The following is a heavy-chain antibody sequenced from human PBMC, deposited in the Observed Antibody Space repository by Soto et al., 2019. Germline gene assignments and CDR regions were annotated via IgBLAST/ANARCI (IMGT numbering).Heavy chain of an antibody. Sequence: SETLSLTCTVSGGSVSSGSYYWSWIRQPPGKGLEWIGYIYYSGSTNYNPSLKSRVTISVDTSKNQFSLKLSSVTAADTAVYYCARVGAAAATGYYYYGMDVWGQGTTVTVSS. D-gene: IGHD6-13*01. V-gene: IGHV4-61*01. J-gene: IGHJ6*02. CDR2: IYYSGST. CDR3: ARVGAAAATGYYYYGMDV. CDR1: GGSVSSGSYY.